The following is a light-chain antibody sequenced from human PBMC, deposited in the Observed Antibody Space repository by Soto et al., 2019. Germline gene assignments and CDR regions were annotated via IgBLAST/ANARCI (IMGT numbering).Light chain of an antibody. CDR1: QSLLHSNGYNY. CDR2: LGS. Sequence: DIVMTQSPLSLPVTPGEPASISCRSSQSLLHSNGYNYLDWYLQKPGQSPQLLIYLGSNRASGVPSRFSGSGSGTEFTLTISSLQPDDFATYYCQQYNSYSTFGQGTKVEIK. J-gene: IGKJ1*01. CDR3: QQYNSYST. V-gene: IGKV2-28*01.